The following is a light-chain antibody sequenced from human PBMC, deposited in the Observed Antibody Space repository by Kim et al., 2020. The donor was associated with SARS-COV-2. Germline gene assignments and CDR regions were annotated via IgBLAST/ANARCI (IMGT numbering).Light chain of an antibody. CDR2: AAS. CDR1: QSINTY. CDR3: KRSYSTPPYT. Sequence: DIQMTQSPSSLSASVGDRVTITCRASQSINTYLNWYQQKPGKAPKLLIYAASTLQSGVPSRFSGSGSGTYFTLTISSMQPEDFATYYCKRSYSTPPYTFGQRTKLEI. J-gene: IGKJ2*01. V-gene: IGKV1-39*01.